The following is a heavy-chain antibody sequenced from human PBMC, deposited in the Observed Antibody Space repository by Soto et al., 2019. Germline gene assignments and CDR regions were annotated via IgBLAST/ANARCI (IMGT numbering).Heavy chain of an antibody. CDR1: GYTFTSYY. CDR3: ARSIVVVTALDY. D-gene: IGHD2-21*02. Sequence: ASVKVSCKASGYTFTSYYMHWVRQAPGQGLEWMGIINPSGGSTSYAQKFQGRVTMTRDTSTTTVYMELSSLRSADTAEYYCARSIVVVTALDYWGQGTLVTVSS. CDR2: INPSGGST. V-gene: IGHV1-46*01. J-gene: IGHJ4*02.